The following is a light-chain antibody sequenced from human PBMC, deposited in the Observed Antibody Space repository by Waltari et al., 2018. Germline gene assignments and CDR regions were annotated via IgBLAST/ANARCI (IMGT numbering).Light chain of an antibody. V-gene: IGLV2-14*03. CDR1: SSDVGSYNS. Sequence: QSALTQPASVSGSPGQSITISCTGTSSDVGSYNSVPWYQDHPGQGPKVIIYDVSDRPPGVSARFSGSQAGNTASLTISGLQAEDEADYYCSSQSSNNVVLFGGGTKVTVL. CDR3: SSQSSNNVVL. J-gene: IGLJ3*02. CDR2: DVS.